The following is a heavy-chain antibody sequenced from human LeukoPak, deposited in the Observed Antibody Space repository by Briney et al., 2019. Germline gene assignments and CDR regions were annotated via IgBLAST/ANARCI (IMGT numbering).Heavy chain of an antibody. D-gene: IGHD1-26*01. Sequence: SETLSLTCAVYGGSFSGYYWSWIRQSPGKGLEWIGEINHSGSTNYNPSLKSRVTISVDTSKNQFSLKLSSVTAADTAVYYCARGINDLAIVGASWGQGTLVTVSS. CDR3: ARGINDLAIVGAS. V-gene: IGHV4-34*01. J-gene: IGHJ5*02. CDR1: GGSFSGYY. CDR2: INHSGST.